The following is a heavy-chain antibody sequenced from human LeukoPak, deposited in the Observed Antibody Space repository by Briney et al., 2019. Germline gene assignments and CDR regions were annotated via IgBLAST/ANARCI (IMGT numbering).Heavy chain of an antibody. V-gene: IGHV1-18*01. CDR3: ARQPPPYYYMDV. J-gene: IGHJ6*03. D-gene: IGHD6-13*01. Sequence: ASVKVSCKASGYTFTSYGISWVRQAPGQGLEWMGWISAYNGNTNYAQKLQGRVTMTTDTSTSTAYMELRSLSSDDTAVYYCARQPPPYYYMDVWGKGTTVTVSS. CDR2: ISAYNGNT. CDR1: GYTFTSYG.